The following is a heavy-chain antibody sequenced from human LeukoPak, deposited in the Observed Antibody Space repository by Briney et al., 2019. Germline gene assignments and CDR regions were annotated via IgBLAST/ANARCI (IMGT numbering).Heavy chain of an antibody. D-gene: IGHD2-2*01. Sequence: SETLSLTCTVSGGSISSYYWSWIRQPPGKGLEWIGEINQSRSTNYNPSLKSRVTISGATSKNEFSLRLTSVTAADTAVYYCARGPRYCSSTSCYELDYWGQGTLVTVSS. J-gene: IGHJ4*02. V-gene: IGHV4-34*01. CDR2: INQSRST. CDR1: GGSISSYY. CDR3: ARGPRYCSSTSCYELDY.